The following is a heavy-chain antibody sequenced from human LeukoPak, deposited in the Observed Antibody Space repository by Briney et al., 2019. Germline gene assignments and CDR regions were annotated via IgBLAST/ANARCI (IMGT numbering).Heavy chain of an antibody. D-gene: IGHD6-6*01. Sequence: SQTLSLTCTVSGGSISSGDYYWSWIRQPPGKGLEWIGYIYHSGSTNYNPSLQSRVTISVDTSKNQFSLNLNSVTAADTAVYYCARGGAARLHFQNWGQGTLVTVSS. CDR1: GGSISSGDYY. CDR3: ARGGAARLHFQN. V-gene: IGHV4-30-4*01. CDR2: IYHSGST. J-gene: IGHJ1*01.